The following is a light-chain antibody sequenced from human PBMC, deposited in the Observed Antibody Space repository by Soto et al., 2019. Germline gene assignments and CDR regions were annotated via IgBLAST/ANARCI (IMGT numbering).Light chain of an antibody. CDR3: CSYADNYSYV. J-gene: IGLJ1*01. V-gene: IGLV2-11*01. CDR1: SSDVGAYNY. CDR2: DVS. Sequence: QSALTQPRSVSGSPGQSVTISCTETSSDVGAYNYVSWYQQHPGKAPKLMTYDVSKRPSGVPDRFSGSKSGNTASLTISGLQTEDEADYYCCSYADNYSYVFGTGTKVTVL.